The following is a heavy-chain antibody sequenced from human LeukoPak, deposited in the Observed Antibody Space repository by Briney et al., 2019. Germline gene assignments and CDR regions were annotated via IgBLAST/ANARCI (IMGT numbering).Heavy chain of an antibody. D-gene: IGHD6-13*01. Sequence: GSLRLSCAASGFTVSSNYMSWIRQPPGKGLEWIGSIDLNGNTYYNPSLKSRVTISVDTSKDQFSLKLSSVTAADTALYYCARPPGIASAWFDPWGQGTLVTVSS. V-gene: IGHV4-39*01. CDR3: ARPPGIASAWFDP. CDR1: GFTVSSNY. CDR2: IDLNGNT. J-gene: IGHJ5*02.